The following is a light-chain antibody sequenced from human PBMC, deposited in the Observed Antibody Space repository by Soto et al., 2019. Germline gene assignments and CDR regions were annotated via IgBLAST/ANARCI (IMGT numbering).Light chain of an antibody. V-gene: IGLV2-8*01. Sequence: QSALTQPPSASVSPGQSVTISCTRTSRDVGGYNYVSWYQQHPGKAPKLMIYEVSKRPSGVPDRFSGSKSGNTASLTVSGLQAEDEADYYCSSYAGSNNLVVFGGGTKLTVL. J-gene: IGLJ2*01. CDR3: SSYAGSNNLVV. CDR2: EVS. CDR1: SRDVGGYNY.